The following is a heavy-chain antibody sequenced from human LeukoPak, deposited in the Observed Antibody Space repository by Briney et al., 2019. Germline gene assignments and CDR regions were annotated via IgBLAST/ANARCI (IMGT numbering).Heavy chain of an antibody. CDR2: IRSSGGII. CDR1: GFTFRTYE. D-gene: IGHD3-22*01. Sequence: HLGGSLRLSCAASGFTFRTYEMNWVRQAPGKGLEWVSYIRSSGGIIHYADSVKGRFTISRDNSKNTLYLQMNSLRAEDTAVYYCARNKKDYYDSSGYIDYWGQGTLVTVSS. CDR3: ARNKKDYYDSSGYIDY. V-gene: IGHV3-48*03. J-gene: IGHJ4*02.